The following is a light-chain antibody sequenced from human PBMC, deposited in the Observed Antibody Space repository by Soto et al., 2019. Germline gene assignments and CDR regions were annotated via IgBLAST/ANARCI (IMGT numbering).Light chain of an antibody. CDR1: QSVSND. CDR3: QHRVNGPT. Sequence: EIFLTQSRATLSLSPGERATLSCRAGQSVSNDLGWYQQKSGQAPRLLISDVSNRATGIPDRFSGSGSGTDFTLTISSLEPEDFAVYYCQHRVNGPTFGGAIKVEIK. CDR2: DVS. V-gene: IGKV3-11*01. J-gene: IGKJ4*01.